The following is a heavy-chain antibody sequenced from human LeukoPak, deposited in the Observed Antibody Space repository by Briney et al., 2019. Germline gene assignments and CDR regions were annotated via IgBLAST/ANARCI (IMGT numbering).Heavy chain of an antibody. V-gene: IGHV4-59*11. CDR3: ARVGGSYYYFDY. J-gene: IGHJ4*02. CDR1: GGSISSHY. CDR2: IYYSGST. Sequence: PSGTLSLTCTVSGGSISSHYWSWIRQPPGKGLEWIGYIYYSGSTNYNPSLKSRVTISVDTSKNQFSLKLSSVTAADTAVYYCARVGGSYYYFDYWGQGTLVTVSS. D-gene: IGHD1-26*01.